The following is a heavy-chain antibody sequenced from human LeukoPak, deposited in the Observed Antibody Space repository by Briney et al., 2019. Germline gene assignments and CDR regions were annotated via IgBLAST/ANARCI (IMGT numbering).Heavy chain of an antibody. CDR1: RGTFSSYA. J-gene: IGHJ5*02. CDR3: ARSLIAVAVDWQWFDP. CDR2: IIPIFGTA. V-gene: IGHV1-69*13. Sequence: ASVKVSCKASRGTFSSYAISWVRQAPGQGLEWMGGIIPIFGTANYAQKFQGRVTITADESTSTAYMELSSLRSEDTAVYYCARSLIAVAVDWQWFDPWGQGTLVTVSS. D-gene: IGHD6-19*01.